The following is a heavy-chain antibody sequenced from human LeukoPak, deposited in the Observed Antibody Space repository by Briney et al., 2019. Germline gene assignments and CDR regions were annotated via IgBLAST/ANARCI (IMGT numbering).Heavy chain of an antibody. CDR3: ASYPRYSSSPPFDY. V-gene: IGHV1-2*02. CDR2: INPNTGGT. J-gene: IGHJ4*02. D-gene: IGHD6-6*01. Sequence: ASVRVSCKASGYTFTGYYMHWVRQAPGQGLEWMGWINPNTGGTYYAEKFQGRVTMTRDTTISTAYMELTRLTSDDTAAYYCASYPRYSSSPPFDYWGQGTLVTVSS. CDR1: GYTFTGYY.